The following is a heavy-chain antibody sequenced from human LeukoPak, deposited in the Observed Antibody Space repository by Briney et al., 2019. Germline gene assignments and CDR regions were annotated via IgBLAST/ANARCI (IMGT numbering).Heavy chain of an antibody. Sequence: PGMSLRLSCAASGFTVSSNYISWVRQAPGKGLEWVSLIYTSGSTYYADSVKGRFTISRDNSKNTLYLQMNSLRAEDTAVYYCARVTTSGSYKFDYWGQGTLVTVSS. CDR3: ARVTTSGSYKFDY. V-gene: IGHV3-53*01. D-gene: IGHD3-10*01. CDR1: GFTVSSNY. J-gene: IGHJ4*02. CDR2: IYTSGST.